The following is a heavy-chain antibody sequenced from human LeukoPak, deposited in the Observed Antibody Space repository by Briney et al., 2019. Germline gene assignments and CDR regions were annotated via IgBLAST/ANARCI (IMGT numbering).Heavy chain of an antibody. CDR2: IYWNDDR. CDR3: AHRATGYGFDI. D-gene: IGHD1-1*01. V-gene: IGHV2-5*01. CDR1: GFSLSARGVG. Sequence: SGPTLVKPTRALTLTFTFSGFSLSARGVGVGWIRQPSVRALEWPALIYWNDDRRYSPSLKNRLTITKDTSSNKVVLTMSKMDPVDTATYYCAHRATGYGFDIWGQGTMVTVSS. J-gene: IGHJ3*02.